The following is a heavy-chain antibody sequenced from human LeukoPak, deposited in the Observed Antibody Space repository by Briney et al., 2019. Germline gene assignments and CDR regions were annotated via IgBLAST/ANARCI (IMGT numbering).Heavy chain of an antibody. D-gene: IGHD6-13*01. Sequence: GSLRLSCAASGLTFSSYAMSWVRQAPGKGLEWIGYIDHTGSTNYNPSLNSRVTISRDMSKNHFSLELSSVTAADTAVYFCARGRVSSSSWSSTYYYYFYIDVWGKGTTVTVSS. CDR3: ARGRVSSSSWSSTYYYYFYIDV. V-gene: IGHV4-59*01. J-gene: IGHJ6*03. CDR1: GLTFSSYA. CDR2: IDHTGST.